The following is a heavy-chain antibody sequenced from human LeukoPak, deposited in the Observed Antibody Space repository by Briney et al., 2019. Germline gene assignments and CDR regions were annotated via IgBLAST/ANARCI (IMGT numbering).Heavy chain of an antibody. CDR2: MSPSGTT. D-gene: IGHD3-22*01. CDR3: ARGQDDRSGTFDY. V-gene: IGHV4-61*01. CDR1: GDSVSSGNYY. Sequence: PSGTLSLTCTVSGDSVSSGNYYLSWIRQPPGKGLDWITYMSPSGTTKYNPSLKSRATTSVDTSRTQFSLRLSSVTAADTAVYYCARGQDDRSGTFDYWGQGILVTVSS. J-gene: IGHJ4*02.